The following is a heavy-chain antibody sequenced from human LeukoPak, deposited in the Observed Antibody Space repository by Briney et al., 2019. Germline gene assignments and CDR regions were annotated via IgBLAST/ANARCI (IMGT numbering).Heavy chain of an antibody. D-gene: IGHD5-18*01. Sequence: SETLSLTCTVSGGSISSYYWSWLRQPPGKGLEWIGYICYSGSTNYNSSLKSRVTISVDTSENQFSLKLSSVTAADTAVYYCARVGGSYGYVDWGQGTLVTVSS. V-gene: IGHV4-59*01. CDR2: ICYSGST. CDR3: ARVGGSYGYVD. CDR1: GGSISSYY. J-gene: IGHJ4*02.